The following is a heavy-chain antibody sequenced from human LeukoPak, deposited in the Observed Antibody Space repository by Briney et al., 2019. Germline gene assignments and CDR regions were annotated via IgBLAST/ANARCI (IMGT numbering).Heavy chain of an antibody. V-gene: IGHV3-23*01. Sequence: HPGGSLRLSCAASGFTFSNYAMSWVRQAPGKGLEWVSVISGSGGSTYYADSVKGRFTISRDNSKNTLYLQMNSLRAEDTAVYYCAKVNWNYAENWFDPWGQGTLVTVSS. CDR1: GFTFSNYA. D-gene: IGHD1-7*01. CDR3: AKVNWNYAENWFDP. CDR2: ISGSGGST. J-gene: IGHJ5*02.